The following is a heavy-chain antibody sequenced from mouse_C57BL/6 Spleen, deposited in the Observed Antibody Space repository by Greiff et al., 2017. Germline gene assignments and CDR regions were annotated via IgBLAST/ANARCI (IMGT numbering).Heavy chain of an antibody. V-gene: IGHV1-42*01. CDR3: ALTGRGY. CDR2: INPSTGGT. D-gene: IGHD4-1*01. J-gene: IGHJ2*01. Sequence: VQLKQSGPELVKPGASVKISCKASGYSFTGYYMNWVKQSPEKSLEWIGEINPSTGGTTYNQKFKSKATLTVDKSSSTAYMQLKSLTSEDSAVYYCALTGRGYWGQGTTLTVSS. CDR1: GYSFTGYY.